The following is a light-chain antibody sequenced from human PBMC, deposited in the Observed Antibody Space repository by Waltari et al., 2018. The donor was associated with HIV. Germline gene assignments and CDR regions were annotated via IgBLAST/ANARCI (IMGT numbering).Light chain of an antibody. CDR3: LQHNDYPLT. J-gene: IGKJ3*01. Sequence: DIQMTQSPSSLSASVGDRVTITCRASQGIGYALAWYQQNPGKAPKRLIYGASTLQSGVPSRFSGSGSGTEFTLTISSLQPEDFATYYCLQHNDYPLTFGPGTKVDIK. CDR1: QGIGYA. V-gene: IGKV1-17*01. CDR2: GAS.